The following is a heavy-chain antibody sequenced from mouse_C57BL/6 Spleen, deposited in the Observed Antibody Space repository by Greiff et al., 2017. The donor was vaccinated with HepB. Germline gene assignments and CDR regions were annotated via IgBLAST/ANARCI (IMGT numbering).Heavy chain of an antibody. CDR2: IWSGGST. CDR1: GFSLTSYG. CDR3: AKHDGYPYWYFDV. D-gene: IGHD2-3*01. V-gene: IGHV2-2*01. J-gene: IGHJ1*03. Sequence: VQLKESGPGLVQPSQSLSITCTVSGFSLTSYGVHWVRQSPGKGLEWLGVIWSGGSTDYNAAFISRLSISKDNSKSQVFFKMNSLQADDTAIYYCAKHDGYPYWYFDVWGTGTTVTVSS.